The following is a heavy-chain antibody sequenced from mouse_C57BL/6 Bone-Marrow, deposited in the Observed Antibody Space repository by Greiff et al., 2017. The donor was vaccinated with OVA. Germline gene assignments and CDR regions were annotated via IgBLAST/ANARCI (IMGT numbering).Heavy chain of an antibody. D-gene: IGHD1-1*01. Sequence: EVQLQQSGAELVRPGASVKLSCTASGFNIKDYYMHWVKQRPEQGLEWIGRIDPEDGDTEYAPKFQGKATMTADPSSNTAYLQLSSLTSEDTAVYYCTTPPITTVVEGAAMDYWGQGTSVTVSS. CDR3: TTPPITTVVEGAAMDY. CDR1: GFNIKDYY. V-gene: IGHV14-1*01. CDR2: IDPEDGDT. J-gene: IGHJ4*01.